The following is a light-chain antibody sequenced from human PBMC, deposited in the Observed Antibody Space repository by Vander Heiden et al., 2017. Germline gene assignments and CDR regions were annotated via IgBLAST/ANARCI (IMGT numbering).Light chain of an antibody. CDR3: QVWDSTSGHVV. J-gene: IGLJ2*01. Sequence: SYVLTQPPSESVAPGQTARITCGGDNIGSKSVHWYQQKPGQAPVLVVHDDNFRPSGIPERVSGSKSGNTATLIINRVEAGDEADYYCQVWDSTSGHVVFGGGTKLTVL. CDR2: DDN. CDR1: NIGSKS. V-gene: IGLV3-21*02.